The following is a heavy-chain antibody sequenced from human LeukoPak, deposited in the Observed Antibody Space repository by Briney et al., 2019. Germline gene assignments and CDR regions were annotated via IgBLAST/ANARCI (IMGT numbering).Heavy chain of an antibody. J-gene: IGHJ3*02. Sequence: GGSLRLSCAASGFTFSSYSMNWVRQAPGKGLEWVSAISGSGGSTYYADSVKGRYTISRDNSKNTLCLQMNSLRAEDTAVYYCAKEIVVVNDAFDIWGQGTMVTVSS. CDR3: AKEIVVVNDAFDI. V-gene: IGHV3-23*01. CDR1: GFTFSSYS. D-gene: IGHD3-22*01. CDR2: ISGSGGST.